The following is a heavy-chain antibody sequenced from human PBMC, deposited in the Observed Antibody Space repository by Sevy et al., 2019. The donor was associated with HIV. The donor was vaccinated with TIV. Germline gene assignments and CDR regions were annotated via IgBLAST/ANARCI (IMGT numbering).Heavy chain of an antibody. J-gene: IGHJ4*02. V-gene: IGHV3-7*01. CDR1: GFTFSSYW. CDR3: ARDLGWLLPPLDY. D-gene: IGHD1-26*01. CDR2: IKQDGSEK. Sequence: GGSLRLSCAASGFTFSSYWMSWVRQAPGKGPEWVANIKQDGSEKYYVDSVKGRFTISRDNAKNSLYLQMNSLRVDDTAVYYCARDLGWLLPPLDYWGRGTLVTVSS.